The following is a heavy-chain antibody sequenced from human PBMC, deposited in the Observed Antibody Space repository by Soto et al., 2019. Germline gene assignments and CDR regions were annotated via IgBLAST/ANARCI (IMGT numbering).Heavy chain of an antibody. CDR1: EFTFGNYA. Sequence: PGGSLRLSCAASEFTFGNYAMSWVRQAPGKGLEWVSAISYGGGTTYYADSVKGRFTISRDNSKNTLYLQMNSLRAEDTAVYYCAKNPGYYYDSTGYHFDYWGQGRMVT. V-gene: IGHV3-23*01. J-gene: IGHJ4*02. CDR2: ISYGGGTT. CDR3: AKNPGYYYDSTGYHFDY. D-gene: IGHD3-22*01.